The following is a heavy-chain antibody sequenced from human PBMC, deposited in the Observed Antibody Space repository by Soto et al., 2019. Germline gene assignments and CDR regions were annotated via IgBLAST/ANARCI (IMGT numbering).Heavy chain of an antibody. J-gene: IGHJ6*02. V-gene: IGHV4-59*08. Sequence: QVQLQESGPGLVKPSETLSLTCTDSGGSISSYYWSWIRQPPGKGLEWIGYIYYSGSTNYNPSLKSRVTISVDTSKNQFSLKLSSVTAADTAVYYCARTTMGRGYGMDVWGQGTTVTVSS. CDR1: GGSISSYY. CDR2: IYYSGST. CDR3: ARTTMGRGYGMDV. D-gene: IGHD3-10*01.